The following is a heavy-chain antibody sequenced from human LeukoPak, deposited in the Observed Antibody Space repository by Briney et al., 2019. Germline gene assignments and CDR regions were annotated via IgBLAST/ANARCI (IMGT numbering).Heavy chain of an antibody. CDR3: ARDTTVVTPGWFDY. CDR2: IYYSGST. Sequence: SETLSLTCTVSGGSISSSSYYWGWIRQPPGKGLEWIGSIYYSGSTYYNPSLKSRVTISVDTSKNQFSLKLSSVTAADTVVYYCARDTTVVTPGWFDYWGQGTLVTVSS. J-gene: IGHJ4*02. CDR1: GGSISSSSYY. V-gene: IGHV4-39*07. D-gene: IGHD4-23*01.